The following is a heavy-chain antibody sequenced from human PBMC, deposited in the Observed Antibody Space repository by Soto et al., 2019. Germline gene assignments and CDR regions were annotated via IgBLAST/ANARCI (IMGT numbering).Heavy chain of an antibody. Sequence: QLQLQESGSGLVKPSQTLSLTCAVSGGSISSGGYSWSWIRQPPGKGLEWIGYIYHSGSTYYNPSLKSRVTISVDRSKNQFSLKLSSVTAADTAVYYCARNGYDSSGYYSVAFQHWVQGTLVTVSS. J-gene: IGHJ1*01. CDR1: GGSISSGGYS. V-gene: IGHV4-30-2*01. CDR2: IYHSGST. CDR3: ARNGYDSSGYYSVAFQH. D-gene: IGHD3-22*01.